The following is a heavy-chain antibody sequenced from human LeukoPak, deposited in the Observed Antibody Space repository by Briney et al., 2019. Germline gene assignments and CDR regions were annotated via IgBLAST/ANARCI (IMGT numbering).Heavy chain of an antibody. Sequence: ASVKVSCKASGYTFTSYYMHWVRQAPGQGLEWMGIINPSGGSTSYAQKFQGRVTMTRDTSTSTVYMELSSLRSEDTAVFYCARDLLPEDFDYWGQGTLVTVSS. CDR3: ARDLLPEDFDY. J-gene: IGHJ4*02. CDR2: INPSGGST. CDR1: GYTFTSYY. D-gene: IGHD1-14*01. V-gene: IGHV1-46*01.